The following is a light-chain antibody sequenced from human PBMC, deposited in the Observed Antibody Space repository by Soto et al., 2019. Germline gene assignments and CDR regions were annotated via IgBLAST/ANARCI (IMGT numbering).Light chain of an antibody. CDR1: QTLGNK. Sequence: EIVMTQSPATLSVSPGETATLSCRASQTLGNKLAWYQQKPGQATRLLIYGASTRATGIPARFSGSGSGTEFTLTINSLQSEDFAIYYCQQHNAWPLTFGPGTKVDLK. V-gene: IGKV3D-15*01. CDR2: GAS. J-gene: IGKJ3*01. CDR3: QQHNAWPLT.